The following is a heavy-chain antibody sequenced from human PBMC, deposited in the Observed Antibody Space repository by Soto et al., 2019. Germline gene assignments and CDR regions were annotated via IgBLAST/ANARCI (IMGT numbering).Heavy chain of an antibody. Sequence: EVQLLDSGGGLLQPGGSLRLSCAASGFTFSSYAMSWVRQAPGKGLEWVSGISGSGGGTYYADSVKGRLTISRDNSKNTLYLQMNSLRAEDTAVYYCAKDGYSYRYPSYFDYWGQGTLVTVSS. V-gene: IGHV3-23*01. J-gene: IGHJ4*02. CDR3: AKDGYSYRYPSYFDY. D-gene: IGHD5-18*01. CDR2: ISGSGGGT. CDR1: GFTFSSYA.